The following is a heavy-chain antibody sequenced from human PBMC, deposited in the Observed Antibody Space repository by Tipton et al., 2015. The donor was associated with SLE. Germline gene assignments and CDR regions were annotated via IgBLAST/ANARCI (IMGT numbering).Heavy chain of an antibody. Sequence: TLSLTCAVSGYSISSGYYWGWIRQPPGKGLEWIGSIYHSGSTYYNPSLKSRVTISVDKSKNQFSLKLSSVTAADTAVYYCARDRRADVWGQGTTVTVSS. CDR2: IYHSGST. J-gene: IGHJ6*02. V-gene: IGHV4-38-2*02. CDR1: GYSISSGYY. CDR3: ARDRRADV.